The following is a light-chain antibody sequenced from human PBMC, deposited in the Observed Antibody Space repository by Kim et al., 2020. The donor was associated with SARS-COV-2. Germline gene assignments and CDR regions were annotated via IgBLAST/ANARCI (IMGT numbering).Light chain of an antibody. Sequence: SLSPENEAILSCRASRSISGRLAWYQQKPGQPPRLLIYGASTRATDIPARFSGSGSGTDYTLTISSLQSEDFAVYFCQQYDMWPYTFGQGTKLEIK. J-gene: IGKJ2*01. V-gene: IGKV3-15*01. CDR1: RSISGR. CDR3: QQYDMWPYT. CDR2: GAS.